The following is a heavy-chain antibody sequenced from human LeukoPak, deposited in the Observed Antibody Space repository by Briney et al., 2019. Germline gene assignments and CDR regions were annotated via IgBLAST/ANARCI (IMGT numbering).Heavy chain of an antibody. D-gene: IGHD2-2*01. J-gene: IGHJ2*01. V-gene: IGHV4-34*01. CDR3: ARHCSSTSCYSRWYFDL. CDR2: INHSGST. CDR1: GGSFSGYY. Sequence: SETLSLTCAVYGGSFSGYYWSWIRQPPGKGLEWIGEINHSGSTNYNPSLKSRVTISVDTSKNQFSLKLSSVTAADTAVYYCARHCSSTSCYSRWYFDLWGRGTLVTVSS.